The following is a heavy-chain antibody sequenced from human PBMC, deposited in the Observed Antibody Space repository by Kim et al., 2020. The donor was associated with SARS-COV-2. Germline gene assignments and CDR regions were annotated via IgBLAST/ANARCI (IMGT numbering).Heavy chain of an antibody. J-gene: IGHJ4*02. CDR3: ARGGVTAPYYFDY. V-gene: IGHV4-59*12. Sequence: TPSLQTRVTISVHTSKNQFSLKLSSVTAADTAVYYCARGGVTAPYYFDYWGQGTLVTVSS. D-gene: IGHD2-21*02.